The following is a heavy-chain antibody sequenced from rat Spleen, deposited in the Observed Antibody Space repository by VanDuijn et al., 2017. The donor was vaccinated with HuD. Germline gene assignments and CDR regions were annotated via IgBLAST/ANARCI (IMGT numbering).Heavy chain of an antibody. V-gene: IGHV5-29*01. CDR3: TTLGTDY. J-gene: IGHJ2*01. D-gene: IGHD1-7*01. CDR2: ISYDGSST. Sequence: EVQLVESDGGLVQPGRSLKLSCATSGFTFSDYYMAWVRQAPTKGLEWVATISYDGSSTYYRDSVKGRFTFSRDNAKSTLYLEMDSLRSEDTATYYCTTLGTDYWGQGVMVTVSS. CDR1: GFTFSDYY.